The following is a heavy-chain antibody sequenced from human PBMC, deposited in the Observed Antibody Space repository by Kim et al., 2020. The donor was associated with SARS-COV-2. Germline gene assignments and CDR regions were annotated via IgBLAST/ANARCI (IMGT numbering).Heavy chain of an antibody. CDR2: IIHILGIA. V-gene: IGHV1-69*04. CDR3: ARQRWLQWKANGMDV. D-gene: IGHD5-12*01. CDR1: GGTFSSYA. J-gene: IGHJ6*02. Sequence: SVKVSCKASGGTFSSYAISWVRQAPGQGLEWMGRIIHILGIANYAQKFQGRVRITADKSTSTAYMELSSLRAEDTAVYYCARQRWLQWKANGMDVWGQGTTVTVSS.